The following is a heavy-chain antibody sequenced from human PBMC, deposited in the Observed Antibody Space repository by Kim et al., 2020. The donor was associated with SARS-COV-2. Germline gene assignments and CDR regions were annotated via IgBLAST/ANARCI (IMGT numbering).Heavy chain of an antibody. CDR1: GGSFSGYY. CDR3: ARKQLRGSGSYYGMDV. D-gene: IGHD3-10*01. CDR2: INHSGST. Sequence: SETLSLTYAVYGGSFSGYYWSWIRQPPGKGLEWIGEINHSGSTNYNPSLKSRVTISVDTSKNQFSLKLSSVTAADTAVYYCARKQLRGSGSYYGMDVWGQGTTVTVSS. J-gene: IGHJ6*02. V-gene: IGHV4-34*01.